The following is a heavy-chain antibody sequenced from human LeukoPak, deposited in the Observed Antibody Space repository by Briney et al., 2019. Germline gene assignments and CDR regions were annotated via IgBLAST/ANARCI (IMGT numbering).Heavy chain of an antibody. CDR3: ARDGGSSWYFDY. CDR2: ISGSGSYT. V-gene: IGHV3-48*03. D-gene: IGHD6-13*01. Sequence: GGSLRLSCAASGFTFSSYEMNWVRQAPGKGLEWVSYISGSGSYTYYADSVKGRFTISRDNSKNTLYLQMNSLRAEDTAVYYCARDGGSSWYFDYWGQGTLVTVSS. J-gene: IGHJ4*02. CDR1: GFTFSSYE.